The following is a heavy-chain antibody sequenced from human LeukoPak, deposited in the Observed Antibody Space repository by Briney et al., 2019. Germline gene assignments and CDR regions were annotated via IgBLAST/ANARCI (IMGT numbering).Heavy chain of an antibody. Sequence: GGSLRLSCAASGFTFSSYWMGWVRQAPGKGLEWVANIKQDGSEKYYVDSVKGRFTISRDNAKNSLYLQMDSLRADDTALYYCARARIAVATTNKYYSDYWGQGTLVTVSS. CDR2: IKQDGSEK. V-gene: IGHV3-7*03. J-gene: IGHJ4*02. D-gene: IGHD5-12*01. CDR3: ARARIAVATTNKYYSDY. CDR1: GFTFSSYW.